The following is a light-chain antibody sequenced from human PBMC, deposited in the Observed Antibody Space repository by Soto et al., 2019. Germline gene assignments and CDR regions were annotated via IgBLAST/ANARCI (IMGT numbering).Light chain of an antibody. J-gene: IGKJ3*01. CDR3: QQANSFPFT. CDR2: TAS. V-gene: IGKV1-12*01. CDR1: QGISTW. Sequence: IQMTQSPSSVSASVGDRVTITCRASQGISTWLAWYPQKPGKAPKLLIYTASKLQSGVPSRFSGSGSGEDFTLTISSLQPEDFATYYCQQANSFPFTFGPGTKVDIK.